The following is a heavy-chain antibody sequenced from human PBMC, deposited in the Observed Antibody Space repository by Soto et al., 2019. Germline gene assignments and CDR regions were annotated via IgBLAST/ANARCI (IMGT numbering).Heavy chain of an antibody. V-gene: IGHV1-2*04. J-gene: IGHJ4*02. CDR2: INPNSGGT. CDR3: ARDAMYNWNDAMDPAPRPAEYYFDY. D-gene: IGHD1-1*01. CDR1: GYTFTGYY. Sequence: ASVKVSCKASGYTFTGYYMHWVRQAPGQGLEWMGWINPNSGGTNYAQKFQGWVTMTRDTSISTAYMELSRLRSDDTAVYYCARDAMYNWNDAMDPAPRPAEYYFDYWGQGTLVTVSS.